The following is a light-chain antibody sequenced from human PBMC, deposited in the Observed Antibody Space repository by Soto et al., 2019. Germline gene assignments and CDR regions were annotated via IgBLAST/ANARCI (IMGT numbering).Light chain of an antibody. V-gene: IGKV2-30*01. CDR2: KVS. CDR3: KQFTHLTWT. J-gene: IGKJ1*01. Sequence: DIVMTQSPLSLPVTPGEPASISCRPSQSLLYSDGKTYLNWFQRRPGQSPRRXIYKVSDRDSGVPERFRGSGSGTDCTRNISRVEAEDVGVDCCKQFTHLTWTFGQGTKVDIK. CDR1: QSLLYSDGKTY.